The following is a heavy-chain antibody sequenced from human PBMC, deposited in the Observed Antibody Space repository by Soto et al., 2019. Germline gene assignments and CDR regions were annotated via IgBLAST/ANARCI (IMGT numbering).Heavy chain of an antibody. Sequence: GGALRLSCAAPVFTFSSYWMSWVRPAPGKGRGWVANIKQDGSEIYYVDSVKGRFTISRDNAKNSLYLQMNSLRAEDMAVYYCARWPNYYDSSSYYRQEYFDYWGQGTLVTVSS. D-gene: IGHD3-22*01. V-gene: IGHV3-7*01. CDR1: VFTFSSYW. J-gene: IGHJ4*02. CDR2: IKQDGSEI. CDR3: ARWPNYYDSSSYYRQEYFDY.